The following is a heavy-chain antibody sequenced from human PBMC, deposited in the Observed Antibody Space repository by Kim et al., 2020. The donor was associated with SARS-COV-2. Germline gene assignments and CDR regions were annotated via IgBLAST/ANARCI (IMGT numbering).Heavy chain of an antibody. CDR3: ARSDTWNYFTY. D-gene: IGHD1-7*01. V-gene: IGHV4-39*01. J-gene: IGHJ4*02. CDR1: GGSISSSSYY. Sequence: SETLSLTCTVSGGSISSSSYYWGWIRQPPGKGLEWIGSMYYSGSTYYNPSLKSRVTISIDTSKNQFSLKLKSVTAADTAIYYCARSDTWNYFTYWGQGTLVTVSS. CDR2: MYYSGST.